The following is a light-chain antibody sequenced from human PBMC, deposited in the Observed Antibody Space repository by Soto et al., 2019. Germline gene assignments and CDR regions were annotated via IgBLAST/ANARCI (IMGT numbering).Light chain of an antibody. Sequence: QSVLTQPPSASGSPGQSVTISCTGTSSDVGGYNYVSWYQQHPGKAPKLMTYEVSKRPSGVPDRFSGSKSGNTASLTVSGLQAEDEADYYCSSYAGSNNWVFGGGTQLTVL. J-gene: IGLJ3*02. CDR3: SSYAGSNNWV. CDR1: SSDVGGYNY. CDR2: EVS. V-gene: IGLV2-8*01.